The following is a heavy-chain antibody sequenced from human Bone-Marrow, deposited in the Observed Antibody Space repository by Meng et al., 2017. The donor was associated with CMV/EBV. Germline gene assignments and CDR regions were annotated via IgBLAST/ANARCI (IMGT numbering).Heavy chain of an antibody. Sequence: ASVKVSCKTSGFTFTHYFLHWVRQAPGQGLEWMGWFNPNSGDTNSAQKFQGRVTMTRDTSITTAFMELSSLRSDDTAVDFCARGVVPTGGNGYGMDVWGQGTPVTVSS. CDR2: FNPNSGDT. V-gene: IGHV1-2*02. CDR3: ARGVVPTGGNGYGMDV. D-gene: IGHD2-8*02. J-gene: IGHJ6*02. CDR1: GFTFTHYF.